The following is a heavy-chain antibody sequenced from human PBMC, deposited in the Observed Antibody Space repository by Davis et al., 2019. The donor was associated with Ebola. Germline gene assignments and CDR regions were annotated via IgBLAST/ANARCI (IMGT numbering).Heavy chain of an antibody. CDR2: IYYSGST. CDR1: GGSISSHY. D-gene: IGHD2-21*01. V-gene: IGHV4-59*11. Sequence: SETLSLTCTVSGGSISSHYWSWIRQPPGKGLEWIGYIYYSGSTNYNPSLKSRVTISVDTSKNQFSLKLSSVTAADTAVYYCARAYCGGDCHFDYWGQGTLVTVSS. CDR3: ARAYCGGDCHFDY. J-gene: IGHJ4*02.